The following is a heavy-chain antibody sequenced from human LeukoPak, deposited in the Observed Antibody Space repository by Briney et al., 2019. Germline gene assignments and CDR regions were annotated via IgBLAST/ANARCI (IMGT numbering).Heavy chain of an antibody. CDR1: GYIFTSYG. J-gene: IGHJ4*02. Sequence: ASVKVSCKASGYIFTSYGISWVRQAPGQGLEWMGWISAYNGNTNYAQMLQGRVTMTTDTSTSTAYMELRSLRSDDTAVYYCARDLGYYDRLDQFDCWGQGTLVTVFS. CDR3: ARDLGYYDRLDQFDC. V-gene: IGHV1-18*01. D-gene: IGHD3-22*01. CDR2: ISAYNGNT.